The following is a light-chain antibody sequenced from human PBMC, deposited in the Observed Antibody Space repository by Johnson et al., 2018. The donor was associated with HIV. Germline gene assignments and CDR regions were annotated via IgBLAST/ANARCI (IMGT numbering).Light chain of an antibody. V-gene: IGLV1-51*01. CDR2: DNS. CDR3: GTWDNSLIARYV. Sequence: QSVLTQPPSVSAAPGQRVTISCSGSSSNIGSNYVSWYQQLPGTAPKLLIYDNSKRPSKIPDRFSGSKSGTSATLGITGLQTGDEADYYCGTWDNSLIARYVVGTGTKVTVL. CDR1: SSNIGSNY. J-gene: IGLJ1*01.